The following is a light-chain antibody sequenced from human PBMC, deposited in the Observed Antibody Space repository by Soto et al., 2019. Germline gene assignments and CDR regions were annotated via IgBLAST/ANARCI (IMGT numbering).Light chain of an antibody. J-gene: IGLJ7*01. CDR3: LLSYSGARPAV. V-gene: IGLV7-46*01. CDR1: TGAVTSGHY. CDR2: DTS. Sequence: QAVVTQEPSLTVPPGGTGTLTCGSSTGAVTSGHYPYWFQQKPGQAPRTLIYDTSNKHSWTPARFSGSLLGGKAALTLSGAQPEDEAEYYCLLSYSGARPAVFGGGTQLTVL.